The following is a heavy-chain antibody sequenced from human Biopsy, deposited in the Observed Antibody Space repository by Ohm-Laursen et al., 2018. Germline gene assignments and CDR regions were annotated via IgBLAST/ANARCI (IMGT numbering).Heavy chain of an antibody. CDR1: GDSVSSGSFY. Sequence: SETLSLTCTDSGDSVSSGSFYWTWIRQPPGQGLEYIGYIYDRGSTANYNPSLESRVTMSVDMPKNQFSLKLSSVTAADTAIYYCARGMRSSGWPYFDSWGQGTLVTVSS. D-gene: IGHD6-19*01. CDR3: ARGMRSSGWPYFDS. CDR2: IYDRGSTA. J-gene: IGHJ4*02. V-gene: IGHV4-61*01.